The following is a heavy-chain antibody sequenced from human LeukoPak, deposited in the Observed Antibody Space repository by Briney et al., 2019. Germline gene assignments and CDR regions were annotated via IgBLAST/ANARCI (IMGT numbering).Heavy chain of an antibody. CDR2: ISSSGSTI. D-gene: IGHD5-24*01. CDR3: ARESPDRRDGYKL. Sequence: GGSLRLSCAASGFTFSSYEMSWVRQAPGKGLEWVSYISSSGSTIYYADSVKGRFTISRDNAKNSLYLQMNSLRAEDTAVYYCARESPDRRDGYKLWGQGTLVTVSS. CDR1: GFTFSSYE. V-gene: IGHV3-48*03. J-gene: IGHJ4*02.